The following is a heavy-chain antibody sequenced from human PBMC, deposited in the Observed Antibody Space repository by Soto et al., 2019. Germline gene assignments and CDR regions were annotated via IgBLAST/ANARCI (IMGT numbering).Heavy chain of an antibody. CDR1: GFTFSNAW. J-gene: IGHJ4*02. D-gene: IGHD4-17*01. CDR2: IKSKTDGGTT. V-gene: IGHV3-15*07. Sequence: VQLVESGGGLVKPGGSLRLSCAASGFTFSNAWMNWVRQAPGKGLEWVGRIKSKTDGGTTDYAAPVKGRFTISRDDSKNTLYLQMNSLKTEDTAVYYCTTDPYGDYAENFDYWGQGTLVTVSS. CDR3: TTDPYGDYAENFDY.